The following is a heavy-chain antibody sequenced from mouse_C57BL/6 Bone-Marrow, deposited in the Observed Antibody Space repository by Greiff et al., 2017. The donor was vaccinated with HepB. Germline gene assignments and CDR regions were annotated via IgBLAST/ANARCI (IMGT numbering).Heavy chain of an antibody. CDR1: GYAFSSSW. Sequence: VKLQQSGPELVKPGASVKISCKASGYAFSSSWMNWVKQRPGKGLEWIGRIYPGDGDTNYNGKFKGKATLTAANSSSTAYMQLSSLTSEDSAVYFCARQLTSSFAYWGQGTLVTVSA. CDR2: IYPGDGDT. J-gene: IGHJ3*01. CDR3: ARQLTSSFAY. V-gene: IGHV1-82*01. D-gene: IGHD4-1*02.